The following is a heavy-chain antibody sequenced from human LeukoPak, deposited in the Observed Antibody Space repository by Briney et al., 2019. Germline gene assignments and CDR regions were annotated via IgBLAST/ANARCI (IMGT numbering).Heavy chain of an antibody. V-gene: IGHV3-30*18. J-gene: IGHJ4*02. CDR3: AKDEFSY. CDR2: ISYDGSNK. CDR1: AFTFSSYG. D-gene: IGHD3-10*01. Sequence: GGSLRLSCAGSAFTFSSYGMHWLGPAPGLGWEWVAVISYDGSNKYYADSVKGRFTISRDNSKNTLYLQMNSLRAEDTAVYYCAKDEFSYWGQGTLVTVSS.